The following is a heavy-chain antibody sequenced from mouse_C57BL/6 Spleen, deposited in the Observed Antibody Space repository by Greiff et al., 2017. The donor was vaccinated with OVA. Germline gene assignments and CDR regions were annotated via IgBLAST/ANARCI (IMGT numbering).Heavy chain of an antibody. D-gene: IGHD2-1*01. CDR1: GFTFSDFY. CDR2: SRNKANDYTT. J-gene: IGHJ4*01. V-gene: IGHV7-1*01. CDR3: ARGCNYCYAMDY. Sequence: EVKVVESGGGLVQSGRSLRLSCATSGFTFSDFYMEWVRQAPGKGLEWIAASRNKANDYTTEYSASVKGRFIVSRDTSQSILYLQMNALRAEDTAIYYCARGCNYCYAMDYWGQGTSVTVSS.